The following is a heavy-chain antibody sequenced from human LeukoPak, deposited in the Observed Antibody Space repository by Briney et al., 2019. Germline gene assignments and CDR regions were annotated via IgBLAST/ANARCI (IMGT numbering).Heavy chain of an antibody. CDR1: GFTFSSYA. J-gene: IGHJ4*02. CDR2: ISGSGGST. V-gene: IGHV3-23*01. CDR3: AKDRDAYRIFDY. D-gene: IGHD5-24*01. Sequence: GGSLRLSCAASGFTFSSYAMSWVRQAPGKGLEWVSAISGSGGSTYYADSVKGRFTISRDNSKSTLYLQMNSLRAEDTALYYCAKDRDAYRIFDYWGQGTLVTVSS.